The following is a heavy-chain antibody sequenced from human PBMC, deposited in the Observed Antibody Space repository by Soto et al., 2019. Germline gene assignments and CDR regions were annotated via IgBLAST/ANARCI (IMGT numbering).Heavy chain of an antibody. D-gene: IGHD3-16*01. J-gene: IGHJ6*03. CDR1: GFTFSGSA. CDR3: TRHEVGDYYYYYMDV. Sequence: EVQLVESGGGLVQPGGSLKLSCAASGFTFSGSAMHWVRQASGKGLEWVGRIRSKANSYATAYAALVKGRFTISRDDSKNTAYLQMNSLKTEDTAVYYCTRHEVGDYYYYYMDVWGKGTTVTVSS. V-gene: IGHV3-73*01. CDR2: IRSKANSYAT.